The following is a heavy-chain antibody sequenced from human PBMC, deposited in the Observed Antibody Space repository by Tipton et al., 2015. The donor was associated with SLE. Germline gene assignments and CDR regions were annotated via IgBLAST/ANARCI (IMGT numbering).Heavy chain of an antibody. CDR1: GGSISSHY. V-gene: IGHV4-39*07. D-gene: IGHD6-6*01. J-gene: IGHJ3*02. CDR2: IYYSGST. CDR3: ARAKGIATRDDAFDI. Sequence: TLSLTCTVSGGSISSHYWGWIRQPPGKGLEWIGSIYYSGSTYYNPSLKSRVTISVDTSKNQFSLKLSSVTAADTAVYYCARAKGIATRDDAFDIWGQGTMVTVSS.